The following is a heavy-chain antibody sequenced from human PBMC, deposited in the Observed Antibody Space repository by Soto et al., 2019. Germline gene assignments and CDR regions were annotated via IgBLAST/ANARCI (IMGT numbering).Heavy chain of an antibody. J-gene: IGHJ2*01. CDR2: IYYSGRT. V-gene: IGHV4-31*03. Sequence: QVQLQESGPGLVKPSQTLSLTCTVSGGSISSGGYYWSWIRQHPGKGLEWIGYIYYSGRTYYNPSLKSRVTISVDTSKYQFSLKLSSVTAADTAVYYCARGVVVPAAIALRGVWYFDLWGRGTLVTVSS. D-gene: IGHD2-2*01. CDR3: ARGVVVPAAIALRGVWYFDL. CDR1: GGSISSGGYY.